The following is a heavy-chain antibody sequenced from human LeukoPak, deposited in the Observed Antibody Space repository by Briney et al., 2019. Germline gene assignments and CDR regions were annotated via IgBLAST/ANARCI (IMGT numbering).Heavy chain of an antibody. Sequence: ASAKVSCKASGYTFTSYDINWVRQATGQGLEWMGWMNPNSGNTGYAQKFQGRVTMTRNTSISTAYMELSSLRSEDTAVYYCARVRVVMDTFLYYFDYWGQGTLVTVSS. D-gene: IGHD3-3*01. CDR2: MNPNSGNT. CDR1: GYTFTSYD. J-gene: IGHJ4*02. V-gene: IGHV1-8*01. CDR3: ARVRVVMDTFLYYFDY.